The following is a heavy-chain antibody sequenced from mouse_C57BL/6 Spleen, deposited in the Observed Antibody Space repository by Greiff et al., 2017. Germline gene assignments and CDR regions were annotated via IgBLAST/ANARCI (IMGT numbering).Heavy chain of an antibody. D-gene: IGHD2-14*01. V-gene: IGHV2-2*01. CDR1: GFSLTSYG. CDR3: ARTPVRRGAMDY. J-gene: IGHJ4*01. Sequence: QVQLKESGPGLVQPSQSLSITCTVSGFSLTSYGVHWVRQSPGKGLEWLGVIWSGGITDYNAAFISRLSISKDNSKSQVFFKMNSLQADDTAIYYCARTPVRRGAMDYWGQGTSVTVSS. CDR2: IWSGGIT.